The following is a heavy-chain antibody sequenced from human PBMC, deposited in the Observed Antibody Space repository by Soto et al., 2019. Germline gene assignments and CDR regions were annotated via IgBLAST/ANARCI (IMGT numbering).Heavy chain of an antibody. CDR1: GGSISSGGYY. D-gene: IGHD6-13*01. Sequence: PSEILSLTCTVSGGSISSGGYYWSWIRQHPGKGLEWIGYIYYSGSTYYNPSLKSRVTISVDTSKNQFSLKLSSVTAADTAVYYCARGDQQRTFDYWGQGTLVTVSS. CDR2: IYYSGST. V-gene: IGHV4-31*03. J-gene: IGHJ4*02. CDR3: ARGDQQRTFDY.